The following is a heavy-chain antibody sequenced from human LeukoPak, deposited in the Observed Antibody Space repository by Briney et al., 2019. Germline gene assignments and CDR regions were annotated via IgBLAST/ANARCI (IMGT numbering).Heavy chain of an antibody. CDR1: GFTFSSYS. Sequence: GGSLRLSCAASGFTFSSYSMNWVRQAPGKGLEWVSSISSSSSYIYYADSVKGRFTISRENAKNSLYLQMNSLRAEDTAVYYCASGINVEPVNWGQGTLVTVSS. D-gene: IGHD5-24*01. V-gene: IGHV3-21*01. CDR2: ISSSSSYI. CDR3: ASGINVEPVN. J-gene: IGHJ4*02.